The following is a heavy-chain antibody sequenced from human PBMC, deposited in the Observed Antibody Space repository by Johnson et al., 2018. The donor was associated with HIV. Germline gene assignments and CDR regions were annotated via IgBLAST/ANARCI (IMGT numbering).Heavy chain of an antibody. CDR3: TTDWALEWFHNDAFDI. V-gene: IGHV3-30-3*01. CDR1: GFTFSSYA. J-gene: IGHJ3*02. D-gene: IGHD3-3*01. CDR2: ISYDGSKK. Sequence: QVQLVESGGGVVQPGRSLRLSCAASGFTFSSYAMHWVRQAPGKGLAWVAVISYDGSKKDYADSVKGRFTISQDNPKNTVILHMNNLKTEDTAVYSGTTDWALEWFHNDAFDIWGQGTMVTVSS.